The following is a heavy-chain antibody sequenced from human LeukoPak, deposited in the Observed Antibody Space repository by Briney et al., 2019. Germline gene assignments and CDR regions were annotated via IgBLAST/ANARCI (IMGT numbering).Heavy chain of an antibody. D-gene: IGHD6-13*01. V-gene: IGHV4-59*08. Sequence: SETLSLTCTVSGGSINSYYWSWIRQPPGKGLEWIGYIYYSGSTNYNPSLKSRVTISVDTSKNQFSLKLSSVTAADTAVYYCASSYSSSWYGSFDYWGQGTLVTVSS. CDR2: IYYSGST. CDR1: GGSINSYY. CDR3: ASSYSSSWYGSFDY. J-gene: IGHJ4*02.